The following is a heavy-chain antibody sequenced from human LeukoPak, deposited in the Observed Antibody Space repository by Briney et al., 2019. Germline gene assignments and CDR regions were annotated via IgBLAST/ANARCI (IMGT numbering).Heavy chain of an antibody. CDR2: INANSGDT. J-gene: IGHJ4*02. CDR3: ARGGGYSSGWYDTYFDY. D-gene: IGHD6-19*01. V-gene: IGHV1-2*02. CDR1: GHTFTGYY. Sequence: GASVKVSCKASGHTFTGYYMHWVRQAPGQGLEWMGWINANSGDTNYAQKFQGRVTMTRDTSISTAYMELRSLRSDDTAVYYCARGGGYSSGWYDTYFDYWGQGTLVTVSS.